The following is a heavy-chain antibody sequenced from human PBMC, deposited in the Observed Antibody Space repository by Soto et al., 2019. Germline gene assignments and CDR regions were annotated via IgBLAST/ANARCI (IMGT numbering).Heavy chain of an antibody. Sequence: GGSLRLSCAASGFTFSSYAMSWVRQAPGKGLEWVSAISGSGGSTYYADSVKGRFTISRDNSKNTLYLQMNSLRAEDTAVYYCAKEGESERPVPAASREPNYYGMDVWGQGTTVTVSS. CDR3: AKEGESERPVPAASREPNYYGMDV. V-gene: IGHV3-23*01. J-gene: IGHJ6*02. CDR2: ISGSGGST. CDR1: GFTFSSYA. D-gene: IGHD2-2*01.